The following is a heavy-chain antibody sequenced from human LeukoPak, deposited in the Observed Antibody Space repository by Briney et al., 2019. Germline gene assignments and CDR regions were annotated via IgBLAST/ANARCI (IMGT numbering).Heavy chain of an antibody. Sequence: GGSLRLSCAASGFTFSSYAMHWVRQAPGKGLEWVAFIRYDGSNKYYADSVKGRFTISRDNSKNTLYLQMNSLRAEDTAVYYCAKGLHSSSWNDAFDIWGQGTTVTVSS. CDR1: GFTFSSYA. V-gene: IGHV3-30*02. D-gene: IGHD6-13*01. CDR3: AKGLHSSSWNDAFDI. J-gene: IGHJ3*02. CDR2: IRYDGSNK.